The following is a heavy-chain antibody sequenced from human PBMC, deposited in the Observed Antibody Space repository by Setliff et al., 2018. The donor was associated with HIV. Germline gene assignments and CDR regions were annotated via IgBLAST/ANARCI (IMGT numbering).Heavy chain of an antibody. CDR3: ARFVLAWFDFSTGAVEVTDPYAFDF. D-gene: IGHD2-21*02. V-gene: IGHV4-39*01. Sequence: PSETLSLTCTVSGASISGSSFYWGWIRQPPGRGLEWIGTIYYSGTTYYNPSLESRATMSVDTSQNQFSLRLSSVTAADTGVYHCARFVLAWFDFSTGAVEVTDPYAFDFWGQGILVTSPQ. CDR2: IYYSGTT. J-gene: IGHJ4*02. CDR1: GASISGSSFY.